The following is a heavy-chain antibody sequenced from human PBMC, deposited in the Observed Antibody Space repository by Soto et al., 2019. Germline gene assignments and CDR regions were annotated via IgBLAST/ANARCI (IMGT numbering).Heavy chain of an antibody. D-gene: IGHD2-2*01. J-gene: IGHJ4*02. CDR1: GYTLTELS. Sequence: ASVKVSCKVSGYTLTELSMHWVRQAPGKGLEWMGGFDPEDGETIYAQKFQGRVTMTEDTSIDTAYMELSSLRSEDTAVYYCATSSPVDIVVVPAAMIRWGQGTLVTVSS. V-gene: IGHV1-24*01. CDR3: ATSSPVDIVVVPAAMIR. CDR2: FDPEDGET.